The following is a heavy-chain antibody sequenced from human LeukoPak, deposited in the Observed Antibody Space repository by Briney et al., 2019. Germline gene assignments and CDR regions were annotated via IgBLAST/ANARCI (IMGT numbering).Heavy chain of an antibody. CDR1: GGSISSYY. CDR2: IYYSGSA. V-gene: IGHV4-59*12. Sequence: SETLSLTCTVSGGSISSYYWSWIRQPPGKGLEWIGYIYYSGSANYNPSFKSRVTISVDTSKNQFSLKLSSVTAADTAVYYCARLDDRRYCSGGSCSNYYYYMDVWGKGTTVTVSS. CDR3: ARLDDRRYCSGGSCSNYYYYMDV. J-gene: IGHJ6*03. D-gene: IGHD2-15*01.